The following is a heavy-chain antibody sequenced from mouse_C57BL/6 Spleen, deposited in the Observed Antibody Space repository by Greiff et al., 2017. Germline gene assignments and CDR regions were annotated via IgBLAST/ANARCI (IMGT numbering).Heavy chain of an antibody. V-gene: IGHV1-82*01. D-gene: IGHD1-1*01. J-gene: IGHJ4*01. CDR1: GYAFSSSW. Sequence: VQLQQSGPELVKPGASVKISCKASGYAFSSSWMNWVKQRPGKGLEWIGRIYPGDGDTNYNGKFKGKATLTADKSSSPAYMQLSSLTSEDSAVYFCASLYGSSLYYAMDYWGQGTSVTVSS. CDR2: IYPGDGDT. CDR3: ASLYGSSLYYAMDY.